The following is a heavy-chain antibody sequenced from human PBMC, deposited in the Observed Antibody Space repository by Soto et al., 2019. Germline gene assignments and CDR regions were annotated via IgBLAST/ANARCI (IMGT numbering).Heavy chain of an antibody. Sequence: QVQLVQSGAEVKKPGSSVKVSCKASGGTFSSYAISWVRQAPGXGXXXTGGIIPIFGTANYAQKFQGRVTITADESTSTAYMELSSLRSEDTAVYYCARDLGRSSSGFDYWGQGTLVTVSS. CDR2: IIPIFGTA. V-gene: IGHV1-69*01. CDR1: GGTFSSYA. J-gene: IGHJ4*02. D-gene: IGHD6-6*01. CDR3: ARDLGRSSSGFDY.